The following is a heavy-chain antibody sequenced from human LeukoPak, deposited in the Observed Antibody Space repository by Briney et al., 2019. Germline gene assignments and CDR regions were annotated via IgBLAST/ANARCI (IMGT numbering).Heavy chain of an antibody. Sequence: PSETLSLTCTFSGGSISSYYWSWIRQPPGKGLEWIGYIYYSGSTNYNPSLKSRVTISVDTSKNQFSLKLSSVTAADTAVYYCARDDGSGTFDYWGQGTLVTVSS. V-gene: IGHV4-59*01. J-gene: IGHJ4*02. D-gene: IGHD6-19*01. CDR2: IYYSGST. CDR1: GGSISSYY. CDR3: ARDDGSGTFDY.